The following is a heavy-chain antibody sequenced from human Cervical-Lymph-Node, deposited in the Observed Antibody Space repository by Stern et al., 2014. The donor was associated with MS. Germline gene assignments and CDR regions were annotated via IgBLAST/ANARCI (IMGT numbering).Heavy chain of an antibody. CDR1: GASISNSLYY. CDR2: IYYSGST. D-gene: IGHD4-11*01. V-gene: IGHV4-39*01. Sequence: QLVESGPGLVKPSETLSLTCTVSGASISNSLYYWGWIRQPPEKGLQWIGSIYYSGSTSYTPSLRTRVTMSVDTSKNQFSLRLSSLTAADTATYYCAKLLRDYNYADFDVWGPGTLVTVSS. CDR3: AKLLRDYNYADFDV. J-gene: IGHJ4*02.